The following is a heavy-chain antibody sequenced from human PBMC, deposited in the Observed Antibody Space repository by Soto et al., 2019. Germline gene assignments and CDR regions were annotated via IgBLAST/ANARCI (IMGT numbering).Heavy chain of an antibody. V-gene: IGHV3-23*01. CDR2: ISGSGGST. CDR3: AKFTTVLGDAFDI. Sequence: EVQLLESGGGLVQPGGSLRLSCAASGFTFSSYAMSWVRQAPGKGLEWVSAISGSGGSTYYADSVKGRFNISRDNSKNTLYLQMNSLRDEDTAVYYCAKFTTVLGDAFDIWGQGTMVTVSS. D-gene: IGHD4-17*01. J-gene: IGHJ3*02. CDR1: GFTFSSYA.